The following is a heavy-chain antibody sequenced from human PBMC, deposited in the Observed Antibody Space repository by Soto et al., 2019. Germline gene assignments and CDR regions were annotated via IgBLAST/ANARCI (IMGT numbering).Heavy chain of an antibody. CDR1: GYSFTSYW. V-gene: IGHV5-10-1*01. Sequence: GESLKISCKGSGYSFTSYWISWVRQMPGKGLEWMGRIDPSDSYTNYSPSFQGHVTISADKSISTAYLQWSSLKASDTAMYYCARRGLSGMVVAALDVWGQGTTVTVYS. J-gene: IGHJ6*02. CDR2: IDPSDSYT. D-gene: IGHD2-15*01. CDR3: ARRGLSGMVVAALDV.